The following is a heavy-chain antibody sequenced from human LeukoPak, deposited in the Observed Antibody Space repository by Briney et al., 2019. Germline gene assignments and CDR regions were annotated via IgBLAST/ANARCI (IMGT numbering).Heavy chain of an antibody. V-gene: IGHV3-33*01. D-gene: IGHD1-1*01. J-gene: IGHJ4*02. CDR1: GFIFSDYG. Sequence: GGSLRLSCAVSGFIFSDYGLHWVRQAPGKGREWVAVTRFDGSNKQYGDCVKGGFTISREKAKNTMYLQMNFLKSEDTAVYYCARWGGTRQYYFDYWGQGTLVTVSS. CDR2: TRFDGSNK. CDR3: ARWGGTRQYYFDY.